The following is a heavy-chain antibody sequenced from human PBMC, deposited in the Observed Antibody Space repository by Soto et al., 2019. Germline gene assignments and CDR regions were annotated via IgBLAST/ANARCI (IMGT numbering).Heavy chain of an antibody. V-gene: IGHV4-34*01. D-gene: IGHD3-10*01. CDR1: GGSFSGYY. CDR2: INHSGST. Sequence: PSETLCLTCAVYGGSFSGYYWSWIRQPPGKGLEWIGEINHSGSTNYNPSLKSRVTISVDTSKNQFSLKLSSVTAADTAVYYCARSSGSYRRFYGMDVWGQGTTVTVSS. CDR3: ARSSGSYRRFYGMDV. J-gene: IGHJ6*02.